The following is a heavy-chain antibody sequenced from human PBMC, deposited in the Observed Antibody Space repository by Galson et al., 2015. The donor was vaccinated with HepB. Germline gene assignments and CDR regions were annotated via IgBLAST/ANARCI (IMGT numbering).Heavy chain of an antibody. J-gene: IGHJ4*02. Sequence: SVKVYCKAYGYKFSASSINWVRQAPGQGLEWMGWIRTNTGNPTYAPGFTGRFVFSLDTSVTTTYLQINSLKEEDTAVYYCVRDRYYDSRGYAYWGQGTLVTVSS. CDR3: VRDRYYDSRGYAY. CDR1: GYKFSASS. CDR2: IRTNTGNP. V-gene: IGHV7-4-1*02. D-gene: IGHD3-22*01.